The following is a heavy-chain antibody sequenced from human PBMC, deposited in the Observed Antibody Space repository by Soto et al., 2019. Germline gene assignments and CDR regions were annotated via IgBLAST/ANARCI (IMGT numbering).Heavy chain of an antibody. V-gene: IGHV4-59*01. CDR3: ASLHGGDYGGNSGRDY. CDR1: GGSISSYY. D-gene: IGHD4-17*01. J-gene: IGHJ4*02. Sequence: SETLSLTCTVSGGSISSYYWSWIRQPPGKGLEWIGYIYYSGSTNYNPSLKSRVTISVDTSKNQFSLKLSSVTAADTAVYYCASLHGGDYGGNSGRDYWGQGTLVTVSS. CDR2: IYYSGST.